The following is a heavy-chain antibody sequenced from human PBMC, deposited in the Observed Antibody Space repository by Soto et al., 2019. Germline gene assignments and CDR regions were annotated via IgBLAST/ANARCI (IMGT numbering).Heavy chain of an antibody. CDR1: GFTFSSYS. V-gene: IGHV3-30*04. Sequence: GGSLRLSCAVSGFTFSSYSMHWVRQDPDMGLEWVAFISFAGNNKYYAGSVKGRFTISRDNSNNMLYLEMNSLRPDDTAVYYCARDRQKALVVVAATGGFDYWGQGTPVTAPQ. CDR3: ARDRQKALVVVAATGGFDY. D-gene: IGHD2-15*01. J-gene: IGHJ4*02. CDR2: ISFAGNNK.